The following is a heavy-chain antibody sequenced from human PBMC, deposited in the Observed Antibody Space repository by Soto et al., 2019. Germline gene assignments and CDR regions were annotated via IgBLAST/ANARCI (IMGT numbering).Heavy chain of an antibody. CDR2: INPNSGGT. J-gene: IGHJ4*02. CDR3: ARSIRVRGIAVAGDIYRFDY. V-gene: IGHV1-2*04. D-gene: IGHD6-19*01. Sequence: QVQLVQSGAEVKKPGASVKVSCKASGYTFTGYYMHWVRQAPGQGLEWMGWINPNSGGTNYAQKFQVWVTMTRDTSISTAYMELSRLRSDDTAVYYCARSIRVRGIAVAGDIYRFDYWGQGTLVTVSS. CDR1: GYTFTGYY.